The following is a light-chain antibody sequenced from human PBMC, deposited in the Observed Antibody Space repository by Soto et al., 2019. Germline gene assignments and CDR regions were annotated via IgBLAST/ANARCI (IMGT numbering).Light chain of an antibody. CDR1: TGAVTNGHY. Sequence: QAVVTQEPSLTVSPGGTVTLTFGSSTGAVTNGHYPYWFQQKPGQAPRTLIYDTTNRHSWTPPRFSGSLLGGKAALTLSGAQPEDEAEYYCLLSYNGPYVFGTGTKVTVL. CDR2: DTT. J-gene: IGLJ1*01. V-gene: IGLV7-46*01. CDR3: LLSYNGPYV.